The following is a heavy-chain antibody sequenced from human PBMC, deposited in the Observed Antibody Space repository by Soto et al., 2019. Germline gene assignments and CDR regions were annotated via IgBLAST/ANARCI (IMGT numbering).Heavy chain of an antibody. D-gene: IGHD2-21*02. CDR2: ISYDGSNK. Sequence: LRLSCAASGFTFSSYGMHWVRQAPGKGLEWVAVISYDGSNKYYADSVKGRFTISRDNSKNTLYLQMNSLRAEDTAVYYCAKDKKTKVTAILYYFDYWGQGTLVTVSS. CDR3: AKDKKTKVTAILYYFDY. CDR1: GFTFSSYG. J-gene: IGHJ4*02. V-gene: IGHV3-30*18.